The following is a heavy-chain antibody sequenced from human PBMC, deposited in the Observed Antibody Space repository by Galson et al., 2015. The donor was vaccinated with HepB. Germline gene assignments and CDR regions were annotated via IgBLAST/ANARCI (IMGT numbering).Heavy chain of an antibody. CDR3: AKASQVTCIGARCYPFDC. Sequence: SLRLSCAASGFTFNSYAMSWVRQAPGEGLEWVSTIRGGSGTTYYADSVKGRFTIFTDNSKDTVYVQMSSLRAEDTAIYYCAKASQVTCIGARCYPFDCWGQGALVTVSS. CDR2: IRGGSGTT. J-gene: IGHJ4*02. CDR1: GFTFNSYA. V-gene: IGHV3-23*01. D-gene: IGHD2-2*01.